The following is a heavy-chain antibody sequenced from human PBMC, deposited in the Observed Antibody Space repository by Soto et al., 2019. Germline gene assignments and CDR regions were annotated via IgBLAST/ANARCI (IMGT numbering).Heavy chain of an antibody. CDR3: AREGNVVVPAAMRAFDI. J-gene: IGHJ3*02. D-gene: IGHD2-2*01. CDR1: GFSMSRNY. V-gene: IGHV3-66*01. CDR2: IYSGGST. Sequence: VXFLRLSCAASGFSMSRNYLSWFRQEPVDGLEWVSVIYSGGSTYYADSVKGRFTISRDNSKNTLYLQMNSLRAEDTAVYYCAREGNVVVPAAMRAFDIWGQGTMVTVSS.